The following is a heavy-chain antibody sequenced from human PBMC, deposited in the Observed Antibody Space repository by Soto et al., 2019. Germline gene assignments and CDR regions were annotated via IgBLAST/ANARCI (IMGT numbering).Heavy chain of an antibody. CDR3: GKEGTSGLYYFDY. D-gene: IGHD6-19*01. J-gene: IGHJ4*02. CDR1: GFTFSNYA. Sequence: EVQLLESGGGLVQPGGSLRLSCAASGFTFSNYAMNWVRQAPGKGLEWVSTISGSGGSPYYADSVKGRFTISRDNSKNTLYLQMNSLRAGDSAIYYWGKEGTSGLYYFDYWGQGTLVTVSS. CDR2: ISGSGGSP. V-gene: IGHV3-23*01.